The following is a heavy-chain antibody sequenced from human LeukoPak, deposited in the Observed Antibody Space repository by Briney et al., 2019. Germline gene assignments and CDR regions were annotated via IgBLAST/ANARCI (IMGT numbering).Heavy chain of an antibody. Sequence: ASVKVSCKASGYTFTGYYMHWVRQAPGQGLEWMGWINPNNGGTNYAQKFQGRVTMTRDTSISTAYMELSRLRSDDTAVYYCARDPGYYDSSGYFGYWGQGTLVTVSS. CDR1: GYTFTGYY. CDR2: INPNNGGT. D-gene: IGHD3-22*01. J-gene: IGHJ4*02. V-gene: IGHV1-2*02. CDR3: ARDPGYYDSSGYFGY.